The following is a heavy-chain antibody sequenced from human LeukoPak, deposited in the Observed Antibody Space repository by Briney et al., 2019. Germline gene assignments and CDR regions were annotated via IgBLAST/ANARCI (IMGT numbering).Heavy chain of an antibody. CDR3: ARRETTVTTSWFDP. V-gene: IGHV1-8*01. Sequence: ASVKVSCKASGYTFTSYDINWVRQATGQGLEWMGWMNPNSGNTGYAQKFLGRVTMTRNTSISTAHMELSSLRSEDTAVYYCARRETTVTTSWFDPWGQETLVTVSS. CDR2: MNPNSGNT. J-gene: IGHJ5*02. D-gene: IGHD4-17*01. CDR1: GYTFTSYD.